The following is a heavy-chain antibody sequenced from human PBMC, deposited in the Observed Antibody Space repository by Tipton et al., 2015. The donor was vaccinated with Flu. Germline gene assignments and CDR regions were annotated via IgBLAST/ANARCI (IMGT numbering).Heavy chain of an antibody. CDR3: ARHTGDSVRGLIDY. Sequence: TLSLTCAVSGYSIRSGYYWDWIRQPPGKGLEWIGSIHQSGTTYYKSSLKSRATISVDTSKNQFSLKLSSVTAADTAVYYCARHTGDSVRGLIDYWGQGTLVTVSS. D-gene: IGHD3-10*02. V-gene: IGHV4-38-2*01. J-gene: IGHJ4*02. CDR1: GYSIRSGYY. CDR2: IHQSGTT.